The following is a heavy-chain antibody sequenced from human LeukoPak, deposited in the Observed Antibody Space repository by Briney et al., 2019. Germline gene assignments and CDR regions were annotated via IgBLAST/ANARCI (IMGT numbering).Heavy chain of an antibody. CDR3: AKSSSSWYEVFDY. J-gene: IGHJ4*02. CDR1: GFTFTNYV. D-gene: IGHD6-13*01. CDR2: ISVSGSNT. V-gene: IGHV3-23*01. Sequence: GGSLRLSCAASGFTFTNYVMTWVRQAPGKGLEWVSGISVSGSNTYYADSVKGRFTISRDNSKDTLSLQMNSLRVEDSAIYYCAKSSSSWYEVFDYWGQGTLVTVSS.